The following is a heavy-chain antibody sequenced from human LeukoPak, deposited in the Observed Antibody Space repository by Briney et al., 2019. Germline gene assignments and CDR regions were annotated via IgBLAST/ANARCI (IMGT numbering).Heavy chain of an antibody. D-gene: IGHD2-15*01. CDR1: GFTFSSYA. CDR2: ISGSGGST. V-gene: IGHV3-23*01. CDR3: AKGMGYCSGSSCYNWFDP. Sequence: GGSLRLSCAASGFTFSSYAMSWVRQAPGKGLEWVSAISGSGGSTYYADSVKGRFTISRDNSKNTLYLQMNSLRAEDTAVYYCAKGMGYCSGSSCYNWFDPWGQGTLVTVSS. J-gene: IGHJ5*02.